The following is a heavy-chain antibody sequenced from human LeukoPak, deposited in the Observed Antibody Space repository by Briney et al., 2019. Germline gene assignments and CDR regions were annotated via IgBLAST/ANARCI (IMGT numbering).Heavy chain of an antibody. CDR3: ARSLLSIAAAGTGDNWFDP. V-gene: IGHV1-2*02. CDR2: INPNSRGT. CDR1: GYTFTGYY. Sequence: ASVKVSCKASGYTFTGYYMHWVRQAPGQGLEWMGWINPNSRGTNYAQKFRGRVTMTRDTSISTAYMELSRLRSDDTAVYYCARSLLSIAAAGTGDNWFDPWGQGTLVTVSS. D-gene: IGHD6-13*01. J-gene: IGHJ5*02.